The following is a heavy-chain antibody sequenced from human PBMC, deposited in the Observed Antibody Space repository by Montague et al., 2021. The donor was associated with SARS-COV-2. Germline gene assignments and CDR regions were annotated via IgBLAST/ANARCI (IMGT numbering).Heavy chain of an antibody. Sequence: CAISGDSVATNRGTWNWVRLSPSRGLEWLWRTYYRSERYSDYSVSVKSRISINPDTSKNQFSLQLNSVTPEDTAVYYCARAERGSCGDGNCYQYFFNYWGQGTLVTVSS. V-gene: IGHV6-1*01. CDR3: ARAERGSCGDGNCYQYFFNY. CDR2: TYYRSERYS. CDR1: GDSVATNRGT. D-gene: IGHD2-15*01. J-gene: IGHJ4*02.